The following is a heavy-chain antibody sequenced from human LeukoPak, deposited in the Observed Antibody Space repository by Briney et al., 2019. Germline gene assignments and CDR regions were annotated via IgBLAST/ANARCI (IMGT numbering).Heavy chain of an antibody. Sequence: SETLSLTCTVSGGSISSSSYYWGWIRQPPGKGLEWIGSIYYSGSTYYNPSLKSRVTISVDTSKNQFSLKLSSVTAADTAVYYCARDYSLDFNYYYYMDVWGKGTTVTVSS. V-gene: IGHV4-39*07. CDR3: ARDYSLDFNYYYYMDV. J-gene: IGHJ6*03. CDR2: IYYSGST. CDR1: GGSISSSSYY. D-gene: IGHD2-21*01.